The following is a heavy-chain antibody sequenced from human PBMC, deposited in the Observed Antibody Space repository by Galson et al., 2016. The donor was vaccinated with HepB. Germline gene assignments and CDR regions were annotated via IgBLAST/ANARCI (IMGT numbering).Heavy chain of an antibody. CDR1: GFTFSSYS. D-gene: IGHD3-3*01. V-gene: IGHV3-21*01. Sequence: SLRLSCAASGFTFSSYSINWVRQAPGKGLEWVSSISRSSSYIYYADSVKGRLTISRDNAKNSVYLQMNSLRAEDTAVYYCARDRSRFSSGYYTGARDVFAIWGQGTVVTVSS. CDR3: ARDRSRFSSGYYTGARDVFAI. J-gene: IGHJ3*02. CDR2: ISRSSSYI.